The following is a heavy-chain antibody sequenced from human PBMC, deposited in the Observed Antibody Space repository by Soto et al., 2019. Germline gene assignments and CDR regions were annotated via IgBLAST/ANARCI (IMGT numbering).Heavy chain of an antibody. Sequence: PGGSLRLSCAASGFTFSSYAMSWVRQAPGKGLEWVSAISGSGGSTYYADSVKGRFTISRDNSKNTLYLQMNSLRAEDTAAYYCAKEHYDFWSGYPRYFDYWGQGTLVTVSS. V-gene: IGHV3-23*01. CDR3: AKEHYDFWSGYPRYFDY. CDR1: GFTFSSYA. CDR2: ISGSGGST. D-gene: IGHD3-3*01. J-gene: IGHJ4*02.